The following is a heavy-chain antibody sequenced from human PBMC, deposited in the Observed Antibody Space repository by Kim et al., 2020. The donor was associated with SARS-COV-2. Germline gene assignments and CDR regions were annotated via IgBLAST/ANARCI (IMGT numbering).Heavy chain of an antibody. CDR3: ARGERGTSDY. V-gene: IGHV4-31*02. Sequence: TYYTPSLKSRVTISVDTSKNQFSLKLSSVTAADTAVYYCARGERGTSDYWGQGTLVTVSS. D-gene: IGHD1-26*01. CDR2: T. J-gene: IGHJ4*02.